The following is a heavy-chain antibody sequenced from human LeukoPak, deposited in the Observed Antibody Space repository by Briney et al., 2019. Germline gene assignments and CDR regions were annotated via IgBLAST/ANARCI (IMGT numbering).Heavy chain of an antibody. Sequence: GESLKISCKGSGYSFPTYWIGWVRPMPGKGLGWIGIIYPNDADTRYSPSFQGQVTISADKSIRTAYLQWSSLKASDTAMYYCARRGYSGNEEFDYWGQGTLVTVSS. CDR2: IYPNDADT. CDR3: ARRGYSGNEEFDY. J-gene: IGHJ4*02. V-gene: IGHV5-51*01. CDR1: GYSFPTYW. D-gene: IGHD5-12*01.